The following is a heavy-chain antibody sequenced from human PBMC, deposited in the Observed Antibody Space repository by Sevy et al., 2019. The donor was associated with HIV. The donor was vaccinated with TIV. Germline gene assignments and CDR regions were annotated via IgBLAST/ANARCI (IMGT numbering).Heavy chain of an antibody. CDR3: ARGGYYYDSSGPLNY. CDR2: IYNSGNT. CDR1: GGSISSGDFY. Sequence: SETLSLTCTVSGGSISSGDFYWSWIRQPPGKGLEWIDYIYNSGNTYYNPSLKSRVTISIDMSKIQFSLQLTSVTAADTAVYYCARGGYYYDSSGPLNYWGQGTLVTVSS. J-gene: IGHJ4*02. D-gene: IGHD3-22*01. V-gene: IGHV4-30-4*01.